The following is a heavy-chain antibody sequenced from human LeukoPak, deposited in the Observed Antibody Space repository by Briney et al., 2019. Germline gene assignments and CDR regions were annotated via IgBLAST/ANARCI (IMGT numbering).Heavy chain of an antibody. CDR1: GGSFSGYY. V-gene: IGHV4-34*01. D-gene: IGHD6-13*01. CDR2: INHSGST. Sequence: SETLSLTCAVYGGSFSGYYWSWIRQPPVKGLEWIGEINHSGSTNYNPSLKSRVTISVDTSKNQFSLKLSSVTAADTAVYYCARGRYSSSWRAFDYWGQGTLVTVSS. J-gene: IGHJ4*02. CDR3: ARGRYSSSWRAFDY.